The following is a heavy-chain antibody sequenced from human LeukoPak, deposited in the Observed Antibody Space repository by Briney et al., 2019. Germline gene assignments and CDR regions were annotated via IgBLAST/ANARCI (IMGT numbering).Heavy chain of an antibody. Sequence: ASVKVSCKASGYTFTSYAMNWVRQAPGQGLEWMGWINPNSGGTNYAQKFQGRVTMTRDTSISTAYMELSRLRSDDTAVYFCARFIVGVHNWFDPWGQGTLVTVSS. CDR3: ARFIVGVHNWFDP. V-gene: IGHV1-2*02. CDR2: INPNSGGT. J-gene: IGHJ5*02. CDR1: GYTFTSYA. D-gene: IGHD1-26*01.